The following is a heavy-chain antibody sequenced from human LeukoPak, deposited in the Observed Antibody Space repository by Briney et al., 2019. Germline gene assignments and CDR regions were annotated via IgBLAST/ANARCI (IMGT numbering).Heavy chain of an antibody. D-gene: IGHD2-15*01. Sequence: GGSLRLSCAASGFTFSTHGMSWVRQAPGKGLEWVPSISSSSSYIYYADSVKGRFTISRDNAKNSLFLQMNSLRADDTAVYYCARETYCRGGSCYKGNAFDIWGQGTMVTVSS. CDR1: GFTFSTHG. V-gene: IGHV3-21*01. CDR3: ARETYCRGGSCYKGNAFDI. J-gene: IGHJ3*02. CDR2: ISSSSSYI.